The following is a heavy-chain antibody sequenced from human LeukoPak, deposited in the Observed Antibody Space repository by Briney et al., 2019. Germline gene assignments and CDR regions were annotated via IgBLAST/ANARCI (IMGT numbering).Heavy chain of an antibody. Sequence: GGSLRPSCSASGFTFSSYTMSWVREAPGKGLEWVSSISSSINYIYHADSVKGRFTISRDDAQNSVYLQMNSLKDEDTAVYYCARSRTSSPYDKNLNFWGQGTLVIVSS. J-gene: IGHJ4*02. CDR2: ISSSINYI. CDR1: GFTFSSYT. D-gene: IGHD1-14*01. CDR3: ARSRTSSPYDKNLNF. V-gene: IGHV3-21*01.